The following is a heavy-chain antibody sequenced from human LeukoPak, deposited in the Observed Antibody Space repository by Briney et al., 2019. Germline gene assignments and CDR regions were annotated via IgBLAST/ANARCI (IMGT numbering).Heavy chain of an antibody. CDR1: GGSFSGYY. J-gene: IGHJ5*02. CDR3: ARGFYGSGSYAYSWFDP. V-gene: IGHV4-34*01. CDR2: INHSGST. D-gene: IGHD3-10*01. Sequence: SETLSLTCAVYGGSFSGYYWSWIRQPPGKGLEWIGEINHSGSTNYNPSLKSRVTISVDTSKNQFSLKLSSVTAADTAVYYCARGFYGSGSYAYSWFDPWGQGTLVTVSS.